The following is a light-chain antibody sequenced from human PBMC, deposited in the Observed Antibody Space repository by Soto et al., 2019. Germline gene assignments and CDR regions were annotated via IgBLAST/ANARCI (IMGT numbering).Light chain of an antibody. CDR3: QQYGSSPCT. Sequence: DIQMTQSPSTLSASVGDRVTITCRASQSLSTYVNWYQQKPGKAPNLLIQAASRLQSGVPSRFSGSGSGTDFTLTISRLEPEDFAVYFCQQYGSSPCTFGQGTKVDI. V-gene: IGKV1-39*01. CDR1: QSLSTY. CDR2: AAS. J-gene: IGKJ1*01.